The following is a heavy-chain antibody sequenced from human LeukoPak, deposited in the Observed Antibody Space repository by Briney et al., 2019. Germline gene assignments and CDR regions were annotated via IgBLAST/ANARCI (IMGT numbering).Heavy chain of an antibody. CDR1: GYTFTSYG. CDR3: AREGASYGFDL. CDR2: ISAYNGNT. V-gene: IGHV1-18*01. Sequence: ASVKVSCKASGYTFTSYGISWVRQAPGQGLEWMGWISAYNGNTNYAQKLQGRVTMTTDTSTSTAYMELSSLRSEDSAVFYCAREGASYGFDLWGQGTLVTVSS. D-gene: IGHD3-16*01. J-gene: IGHJ4*02.